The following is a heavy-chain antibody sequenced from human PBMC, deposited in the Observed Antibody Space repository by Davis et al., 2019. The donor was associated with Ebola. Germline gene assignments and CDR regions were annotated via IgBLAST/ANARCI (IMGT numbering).Heavy chain of an antibody. CDR3: ARDAPQLLYYYYYMDV. Sequence: GGSLRLSCAASGFTFSTSGMNWVRQAPGKGLEWVSSISGSSTYIFYADSVKGRFTISRDNAKNSLFLEMNSLRAEDTAVYYCARDAPQLLYYYYYMDVWGKGTTVTVSS. J-gene: IGHJ6*03. D-gene: IGHD2-2*01. CDR1: GFTFSTSG. V-gene: IGHV3-21*01. CDR2: ISGSSTYI.